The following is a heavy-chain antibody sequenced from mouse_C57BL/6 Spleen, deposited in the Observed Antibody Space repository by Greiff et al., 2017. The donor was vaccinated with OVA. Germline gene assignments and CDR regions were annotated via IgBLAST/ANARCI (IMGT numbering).Heavy chain of an antibody. CDR1: GFTFSDYY. J-gene: IGHJ2*01. CDR2: INYDGSST. CDR3: ARAYDSYYNYFDY. V-gene: IGHV5-16*01. Sequence: EVKLVESEGGLVQPGSSMKLSCTASGFTFSDYYMAWVRQVPEKGLEWVANINYDGSSTYYLDSLKSRFIISRDNAKNILYLQMSSLKSEDTATYYCARAYDSYYNYFDYWGQGTTLTDSS. D-gene: IGHD2-3*01.